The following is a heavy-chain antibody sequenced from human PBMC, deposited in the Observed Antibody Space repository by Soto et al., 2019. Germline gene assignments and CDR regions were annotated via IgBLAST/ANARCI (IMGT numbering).Heavy chain of an antibody. CDR3: AKDHDLAAAGYYFDY. D-gene: IGHD6-13*01. CDR1: GFTFSSYA. J-gene: IGHJ4*02. CDR2: ISTDGRDK. Sequence: QVQLVESGGGVVQPGRSLRLSCAASGFTFSSYAMHWVRQAPGKGLGWVAVISTDGRDKYHADSVKGRFTISRDNSKNTLFVQMNSLRPEDTAVYYCAKDHDLAAAGYYFDYWGQGTLVTVSS. V-gene: IGHV3-30*01.